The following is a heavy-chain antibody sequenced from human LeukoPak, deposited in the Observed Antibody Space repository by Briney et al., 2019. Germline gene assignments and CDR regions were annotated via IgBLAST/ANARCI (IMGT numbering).Heavy chain of an antibody. CDR2: INHSGST. V-gene: IGHV4-34*01. D-gene: IGHD6-13*01. CDR3: ARVVGSSSWYKVYYHYMDV. CDR1: GGFFSGYY. J-gene: IGHJ6*03. Sequence: SETLSLTCAVYGGFFSGYYWSCIRQPPGKGLEWIGEINHSGSTNYNPSLKSRVTISVDTSKNQFSLKLSSVTAADTAVYYCARVVGSSSWYKVYYHYMDVWGEGTTVTVSS.